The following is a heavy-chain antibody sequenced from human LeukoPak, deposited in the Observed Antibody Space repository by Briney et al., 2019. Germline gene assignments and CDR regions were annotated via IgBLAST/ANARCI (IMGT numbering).Heavy chain of an antibody. D-gene: IGHD2-15*01. V-gene: IGHV1-69*13. CDR1: GGTFSSYA. J-gene: IGHJ6*03. CDR3: ARGEYCSGGSCYWDYYYMDV. CDR2: IIPIFGTA. Sequence: SVKVSSKASGGTFSSYAISWVRQAPGQGLEWMGGIIPIFGTANYARKFQGRVTITADESTSTAYMELSSLRSEDTAVYYCARGEYCSGGSCYWDYYYMDVWGKGTTVTVSS.